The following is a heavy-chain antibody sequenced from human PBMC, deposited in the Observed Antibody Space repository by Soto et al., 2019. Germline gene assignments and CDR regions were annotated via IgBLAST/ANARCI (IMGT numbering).Heavy chain of an antibody. CDR3: ARDRATFDY. CDR2: ISGSGSNT. J-gene: IGHJ4*02. V-gene: IGHV3-23*01. Sequence: GGSLRLSCAASGFTFSSYAMSWVRLTPGKGLEWVSAISGSGSNTFYADSVRGRFTISRDNSKNTVFLQMNNLRAEDTAVYFCARDRATFDYWGQGTRVTVSS. CDR1: GFTFSSYA. D-gene: IGHD1-26*01.